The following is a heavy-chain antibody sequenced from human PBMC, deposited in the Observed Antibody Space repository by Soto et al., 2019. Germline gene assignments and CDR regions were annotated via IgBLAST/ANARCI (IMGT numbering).Heavy chain of an antibody. Sequence: QVQLVQSRAEVKEPGSSVKVSCKASGGRFTHYSFSWVRQAPGQGLVWMGGIIPIFNTANYAQKFEDRVTMTADESTSTAYMELSGLRSDDTAVYFCARGQGQELVQGLDYWGQGTLVTVSS. CDR2: IIPIFNTA. CDR1: GGRFTHYS. V-gene: IGHV1-69*01. D-gene: IGHD6-13*01. CDR3: ARGQGQELVQGLDY. J-gene: IGHJ4*02.